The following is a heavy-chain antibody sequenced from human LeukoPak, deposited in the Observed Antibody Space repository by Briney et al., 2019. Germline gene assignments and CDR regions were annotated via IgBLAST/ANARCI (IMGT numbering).Heavy chain of an antibody. V-gene: IGHV3-48*02. CDR1: GFTFSGYG. D-gene: IGHD2-2*01. J-gene: IGHJ4*01. Sequence: PGGSLRLSCAASGFTFSGYGINWVRLAPGKGLEWVLMISNGNTEHYADSVKGRFTVSRDNARNSAYLQMNSLRDEDTAMYYCARDYGYCRGNTCYASFDYWGHGTLVTVSS. CDR3: ARDYGYCRGNTCYASFDY. CDR2: ISNGNTE.